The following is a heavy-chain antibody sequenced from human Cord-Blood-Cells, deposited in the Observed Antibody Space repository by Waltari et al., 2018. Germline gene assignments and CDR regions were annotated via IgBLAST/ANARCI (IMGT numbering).Heavy chain of an antibody. J-gene: IGHJ5*02. CDR1: GYIFTGYY. V-gene: IGHV1-2*06. CDR2: INPNSRGT. CDR3: AFTVAGRYWFVP. Sequence: QVQLVQSGAEVKKPGASVKVSCKATGYIFTGYYMHWVRQAPGQGLEWMGRINPNSRGTNYAPKFQGRVTMTRDTSISTAYMELSRLRSHDTAVYDCAFTVAGRYWFVPWGQGTLVTVSS. D-gene: IGHD6-19*01.